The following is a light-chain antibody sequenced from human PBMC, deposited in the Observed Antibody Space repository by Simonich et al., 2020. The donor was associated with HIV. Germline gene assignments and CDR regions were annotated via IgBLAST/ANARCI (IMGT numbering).Light chain of an antibody. V-gene: IGKV1-33*01. CDR3: QQYGSSLTWT. Sequence: DIQMTQSPSSLSASVGDRVTITCQASQDISNYLNWYQQKPGKAPKLLIYDASNLETGVPSRFSGSGSGTDFTLTISRLEPEDFAVYYCQQYGSSLTWTFGQGTKVEIK. J-gene: IGKJ1*01. CDR1: QDISNY. CDR2: DAS.